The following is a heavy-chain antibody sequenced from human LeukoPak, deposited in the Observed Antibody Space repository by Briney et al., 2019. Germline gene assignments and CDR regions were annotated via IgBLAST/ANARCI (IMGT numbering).Heavy chain of an antibody. CDR2: INPNSGGT. J-gene: IGHJ5*02. CDR1: GYTFTGYY. V-gene: IGHV1-2*06. Sequence: ASVKVSCKASGYTFTGYYMHWVRQAPGQGLEWMGRINPNSGGTNYAQKFQGRVTTTRDTSISTAYMELSRLRSDDTAVYYCARPLIAAAGNWFDPWGQGILVTVSS. D-gene: IGHD6-13*01. CDR3: ARPLIAAAGNWFDP.